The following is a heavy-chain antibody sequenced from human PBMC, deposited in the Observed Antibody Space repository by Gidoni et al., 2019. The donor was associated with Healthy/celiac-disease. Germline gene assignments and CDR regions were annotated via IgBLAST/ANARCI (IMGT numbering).Heavy chain of an antibody. CDR3: TTDYVWGSYRYTNY. V-gene: IGHV3-15*07. Sequence: EVQLVESGGGLVKPVGALRLSLPASGFPFSNAWMNWVGQAPVKGREWVGSSKSKTDGGTTDYAAPVKGRFTIASDDSKNTLYLQMNSMKTEDTSVYYCTTDYVWGSYRYTNYWGQGTLVTVSS. D-gene: IGHD3-16*02. CDR1: GFPFSNAW. CDR2: SKSKTDGGTT. J-gene: IGHJ4*02.